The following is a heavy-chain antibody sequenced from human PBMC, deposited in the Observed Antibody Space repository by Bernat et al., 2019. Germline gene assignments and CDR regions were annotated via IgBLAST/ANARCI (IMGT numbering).Heavy chain of an antibody. CDR1: GFTFDDYA. CDR2: ISWNSGSI. J-gene: IGHJ1*01. Sequence: EVQLVESGGGLVQPGRSLRLSCAASGFTFDDYAMHWVRQAPGKGLEWVSGISWNSGSIGYADSVKGRFTISRDNAKNSLYLQMNSLRAEDTALYYCAKARIPRKSSGWEFQHWGQGTLVTVSS. D-gene: IGHD6-19*01. V-gene: IGHV3-9*01. CDR3: AKARIPRKSSGWEFQH.